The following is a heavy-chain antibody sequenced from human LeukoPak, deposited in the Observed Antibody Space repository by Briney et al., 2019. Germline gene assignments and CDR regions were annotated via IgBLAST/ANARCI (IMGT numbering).Heavy chain of an antibody. CDR2: ITGSGGSP. J-gene: IGHJ4*02. D-gene: IGHD5-12*01. V-gene: IGHV3-23*01. CDR3: ATLMRGPTGYSGYGGEDY. CDR1: GLTFSNYA. Sequence: PGGSLRLSCAASGLTFSNYAMTWVRQAQGKGLQWVSTITGSGGSPYYADSVRGRFATSRDNSKNTLYLQMNSLRAEDTAVYYCATLMRGPTGYSGYGGEDYWGQGTLVTVSS.